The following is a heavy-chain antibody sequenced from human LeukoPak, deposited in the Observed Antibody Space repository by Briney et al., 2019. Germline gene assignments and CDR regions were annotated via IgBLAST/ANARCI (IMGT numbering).Heavy chain of an antibody. CDR1: GFTFSSYA. CDR2: ISGSGGST. Sequence: GGSLRLSCAASGFTFSSYAMSWVRQAPGKGLEWVSAISGSGGSTYYADSVKGRFTISRDNAKNSLYLQMNSLRAEDTAVYYCARGYSGYDCVDYWGQGTLVTVSS. D-gene: IGHD5-12*01. V-gene: IGHV3-23*01. J-gene: IGHJ4*02. CDR3: ARGYSGYDCVDY.